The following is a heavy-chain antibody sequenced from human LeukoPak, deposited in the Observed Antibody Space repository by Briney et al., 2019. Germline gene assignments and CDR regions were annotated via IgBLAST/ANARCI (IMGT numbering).Heavy chain of an antibody. V-gene: IGHV1-69*13. CDR1: GGTFSSYA. J-gene: IGHJ4*02. CDR2: IIPTFGTA. CDR3: ARDSLFEYSSPFDY. D-gene: IGHD6-6*01. Sequence: SVKVSCKASGGTFSSYAISWVRQAPGQGLEWMGGIIPTFGTANYAQKFQGRVTITADESTSTAYMELSSLRSEDTAVYYCARDSLFEYSSPFDYWGQGTLVTVSS.